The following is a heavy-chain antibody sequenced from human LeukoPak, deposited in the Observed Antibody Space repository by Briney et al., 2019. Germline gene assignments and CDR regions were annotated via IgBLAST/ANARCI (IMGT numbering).Heavy chain of an antibody. D-gene: IGHD3-22*01. CDR1: GYTLTELS. J-gene: IGHJ4*02. V-gene: IGHV1-24*01. CDR3: ATRPDPWGYYPFDY. CDR2: FDPEDGET. Sequence: EASVKVSCKVSGYTLTELSMHWVRQAPGKGLEWMGGFDPEDGETIYAQKFQGRVTMTEDTSTDTAYMELSSLRSEDTAVYYCATRPDPWGYYPFDYWGRGTLVTVSS.